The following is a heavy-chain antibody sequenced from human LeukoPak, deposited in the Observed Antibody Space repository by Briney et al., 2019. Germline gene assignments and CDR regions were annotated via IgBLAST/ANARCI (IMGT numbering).Heavy chain of an antibody. J-gene: IGHJ4*02. CDR3: ARATGDYSAPFDY. CDR1: GYSISSGYY. V-gene: IGHV4-38-2*02. D-gene: IGHD4-17*01. Sequence: KSSETLSLTCTVSGYSISSGYYWGWIRQPPGKGLEWIGSIYHSGSTYYNPSLKSRVTISVDTSKNQFSLKLSSVTAADTAVYYCARATGDYSAPFDYWGQGTLATVSS. CDR2: IYHSGST.